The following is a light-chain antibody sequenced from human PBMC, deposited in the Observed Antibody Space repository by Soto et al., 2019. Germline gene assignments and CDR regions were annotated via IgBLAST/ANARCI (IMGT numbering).Light chain of an antibody. CDR2: AAS. CDR1: QRFNSNY. V-gene: IGKV3-20*01. CDR3: HHYVDSPWR. Sequence: EIVLTQSPGTLSLSPGERATLSCRASQRFNSNYLAWYQQKPGQAPRLVMYAASSRATGIPDRFSGSASGTDVTITITRVEPADFAVYYYHHYVDSPWRFGQGTKLEIK. J-gene: IGKJ1*01.